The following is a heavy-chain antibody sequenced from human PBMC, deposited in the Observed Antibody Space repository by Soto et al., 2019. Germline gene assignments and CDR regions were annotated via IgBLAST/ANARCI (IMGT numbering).Heavy chain of an antibody. CDR1: GGSISSGGYS. Sequence: SETLSLTCAVSGGSISSGGYSWSWIRQPPGKGLEWIGYIYHSGSTYYNPSLKSRVTISVDWSKNQLSLKLSSVTAADTAAYYCARGRYYFDYWGQGTLVTVSS. J-gene: IGHJ4*02. CDR3: ARGRYYFDY. CDR2: IYHSGST. D-gene: IGHD3-16*02. V-gene: IGHV4-30-2*01.